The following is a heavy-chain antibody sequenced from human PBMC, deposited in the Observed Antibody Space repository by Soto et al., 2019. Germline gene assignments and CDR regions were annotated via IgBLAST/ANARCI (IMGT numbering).Heavy chain of an antibody. CDR2: MNPNSGNT. CDR1: GYSFSDYD. V-gene: IGHV1-8*01. Sequence: GASVKVSCKASGYSFSDYDINWVRQATGQGPEWMGWMNPNSGNTGYAQKFQGRVTMTRNTSINTAYMELSSLGSEDTAVYYCARDNRYNWNDEGWFDPWGQGILVTVSS. D-gene: IGHD1-20*01. J-gene: IGHJ5*02. CDR3: ARDNRYNWNDEGWFDP.